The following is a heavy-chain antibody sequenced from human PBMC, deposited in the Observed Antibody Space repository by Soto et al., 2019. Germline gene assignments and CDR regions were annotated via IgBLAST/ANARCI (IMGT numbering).Heavy chain of an antibody. CDR1: GYTFTSYG. J-gene: IGHJ5*02. Sequence: GASVKVSCKASGYTFTSYGISWVRQAPGQGLEWMGWISAYNGNTNYAQKLQGRVTMTTDTSTSTAYMELRSLRSDDTAVYYCARKSYYCSGGSCYSEWFDPWGQGTLVTVSS. V-gene: IGHV1-18*01. CDR3: ARKSYYCSGGSCYSEWFDP. CDR2: ISAYNGNT. D-gene: IGHD2-15*01.